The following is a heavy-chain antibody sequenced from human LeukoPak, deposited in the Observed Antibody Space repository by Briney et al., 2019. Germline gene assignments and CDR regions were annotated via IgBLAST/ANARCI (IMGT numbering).Heavy chain of an antibody. Sequence: PSETLSLTCTVSGGSISSSSYYWGWIRQPPGKGLEWIGSISYSGSTYYNPSLKSRVTISADTSKNQVSLKLTSVTAADTAVYYCARRYGDYNLDYWGQGTLVTVPS. J-gene: IGHJ4*02. CDR2: ISYSGST. V-gene: IGHV4-39*01. D-gene: IGHD4-17*01. CDR1: GGSISSSSYY. CDR3: ARRYGDYNLDY.